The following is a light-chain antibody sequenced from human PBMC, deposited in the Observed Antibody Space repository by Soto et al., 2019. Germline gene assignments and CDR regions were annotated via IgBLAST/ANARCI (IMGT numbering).Light chain of an antibody. CDR1: QSVSSY. Sequence: EMVLTQSPATLSLSPGERATHSCRASQSVSSYLAWYQQKLGQAPRLLIYDASNRATGIPARFSGSGSGTDFTLTISSLEPEDFAVYYCQQRTNWPPGYTFGQGTKLEIK. CDR3: QQRTNWPPGYT. CDR2: DAS. J-gene: IGKJ2*01. V-gene: IGKV3-11*01.